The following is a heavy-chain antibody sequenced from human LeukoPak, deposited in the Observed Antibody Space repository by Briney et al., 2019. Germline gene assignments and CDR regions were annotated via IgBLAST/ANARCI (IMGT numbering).Heavy chain of an antibody. V-gene: IGHV4-4*07. CDR1: GISLSPFH. Sequence: PSETLSLTCTVSGISLSPFHWTWFRQPAGQRLEWIGLIYFTGTATLNPSLRSRVAMSVDLAKNQLFLKLASMTAADTAMYYCARKDGDYWGQGTLVSVSS. J-gene: IGHJ4*02. CDR3: ARKDGDY. CDR2: IYFTGTA.